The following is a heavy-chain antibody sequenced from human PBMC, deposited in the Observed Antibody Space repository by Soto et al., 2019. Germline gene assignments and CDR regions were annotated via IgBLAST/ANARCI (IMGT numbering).Heavy chain of an antibody. CDR1: GFTFSSYA. V-gene: IGHV3-23*01. CDR2: ISGSGGST. CDR3: AKWGYCSSTSCYTRSRFDP. Sequence: PGGSLRLSCAASGFTFSSYAMSWVRQAPGKGLEWVSAISGSGGSTYYADSVKGRFTISRDNSKNTLYLQMNSLRAEDTAVYYCAKWGYCSSTSCYTRSRFDPWGQGTLVTVSS. J-gene: IGHJ5*02. D-gene: IGHD2-2*02.